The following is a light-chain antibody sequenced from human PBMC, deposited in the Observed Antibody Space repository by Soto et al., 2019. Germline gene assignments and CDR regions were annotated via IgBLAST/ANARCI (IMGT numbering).Light chain of an antibody. V-gene: IGLV1-44*01. Sequence: QSVLTQPPSASGTPGQRVTISCSGGSSNIGRNSVSWYQQVPGTAPKLIIFNNNERPSGIPGRFSGSKSGASASLAIVGLQSEDEADYFCASWDDHLNGPLLFGGGTKLTVL. J-gene: IGLJ2*01. CDR2: NNN. CDR3: ASWDDHLNGPLL. CDR1: SSNIGRNS.